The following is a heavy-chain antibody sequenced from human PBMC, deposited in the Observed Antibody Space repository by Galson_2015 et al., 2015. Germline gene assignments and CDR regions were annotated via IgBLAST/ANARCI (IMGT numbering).Heavy chain of an antibody. J-gene: IGHJ2*01. V-gene: IGHV3-11*06. D-gene: IGHD3-22*01. CDR3: ARATQVVFGNWYLDL. CDR1: GFTFSDYY. CDR2: ISSSSSYT. Sequence: SLRLSCAASGFTFSDYYMSWIRQAPGKGLEWVSYISSSSSYTNYADSVKGRFTISRDNAMNSLYLQMNSLRAEDTAVYYCARATQVVFGNWYLDLWGRGTLVTVSS.